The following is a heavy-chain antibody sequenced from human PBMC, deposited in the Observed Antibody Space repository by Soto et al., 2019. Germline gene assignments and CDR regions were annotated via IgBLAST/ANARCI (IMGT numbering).Heavy chain of an antibody. V-gene: IGHV3-64*01. J-gene: IGHJ3*02. CDR2: ISSNGGST. D-gene: IGHD2-15*01. CDR1: GFTFSSYA. CDR3: AREGVVVVRAFDI. Sequence: GGSLRLSYAASGFTFSSYAMHWVRQAPGKGLEYVSAISSNGGSTYYANSVKGRFTISRDNSKNTLYLQMGSLRAEDMAVYYCAREGVVVVRAFDIWGQGTMVTVSS.